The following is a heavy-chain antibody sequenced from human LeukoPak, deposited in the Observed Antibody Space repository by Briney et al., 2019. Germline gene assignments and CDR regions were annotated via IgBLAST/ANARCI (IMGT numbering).Heavy chain of an antibody. CDR1: GFSFTSYG. CDR2: IWYDGTNK. D-gene: IGHD4-23*01. CDR3: ARVSESGNSDY. J-gene: IGHJ4*02. V-gene: IGHV3-33*01. Sequence: GGSLRLSYAASGFSFTSYGMHWVRQAPGKGLEWVAVIWYDGTNKHYADSVKGRYTISRDTSNNMLYLQMNSLRAEDTAVYYCARVSESGNSDYWGQGTLVTVSS.